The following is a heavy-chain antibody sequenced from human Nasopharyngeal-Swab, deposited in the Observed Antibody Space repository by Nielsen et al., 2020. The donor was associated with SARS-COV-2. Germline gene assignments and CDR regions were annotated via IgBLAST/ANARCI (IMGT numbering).Heavy chain of an antibody. CDR1: GGSISSYY. J-gene: IGHJ6*02. Sequence: SETLSLTCTVSGGSISSYYWSWIRQPPGKGLEWIGYTYYSGSTNYNPSLKSRVTISIDTSKNQFSLKLSSVTAADTAVYYCARGYYDFWSGYYEYYYGMDVWGQGTTVTVSS. D-gene: IGHD3-3*01. V-gene: IGHV4-59*01. CDR3: ARGYYDFWSGYYEYYYGMDV. CDR2: TYYSGST.